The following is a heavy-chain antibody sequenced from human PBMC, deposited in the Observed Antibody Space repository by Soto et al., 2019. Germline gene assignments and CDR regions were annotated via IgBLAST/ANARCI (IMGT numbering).Heavy chain of an antibody. CDR3: GKNRQPPYYCDGLDV. CDR2: ISGYNGDT. CDR1: GYTFSRYG. Sequence: QGQLVQSGGEVKKPGASVKVSCKTSGYTFSRYGISWVRQAPGQGLEWMGWISGYNGDTNYARKFQGRVTMTIDTSTTTAHMERRSLTSDDTAVYYDGKNRQPPYYCDGLDVWGQGTTVTVSS. V-gene: IGHV1-18*01. J-gene: IGHJ6*02. D-gene: IGHD1-26*01.